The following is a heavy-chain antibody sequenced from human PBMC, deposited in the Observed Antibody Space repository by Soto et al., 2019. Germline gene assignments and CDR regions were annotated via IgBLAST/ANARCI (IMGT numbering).Heavy chain of an antibody. CDR3: ARGPGRTMNALRYFSGLDV. CDR2: IFYNGRA. Sequence: QVRLRESGPGLVKPSQTLSFTCTISNGSVSSGDYYWSWIRQFPGKDLEWIGNIFYNGRAYHNPSLESRVSIAVDTYKNQFSLKVTSVTAAETAVYFCARGPGRTMNALRYFSGLDVWGQGTTVTVSS. CDR1: NGSVSSGDYY. D-gene: IGHD3-22*01. J-gene: IGHJ6*02. V-gene: IGHV4-31*03.